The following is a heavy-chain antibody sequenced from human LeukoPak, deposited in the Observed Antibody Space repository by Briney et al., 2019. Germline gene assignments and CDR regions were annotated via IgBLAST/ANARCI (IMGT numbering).Heavy chain of an antibody. D-gene: IGHD3-16*01. V-gene: IGHV4-61*01. Sequence: PSETLSLTCAVSGYSISSGYYWGWIRQPPGKGLEWIGYIYYSGSTNYNPSLKSRVTISVDTSKNQFSLKLSSVTAADTAVYYCAREGGLAASTFDYWGQGTLVTVSS. CDR2: IYYSGST. J-gene: IGHJ4*02. CDR3: AREGGLAASTFDY. CDR1: GYSISSGYY.